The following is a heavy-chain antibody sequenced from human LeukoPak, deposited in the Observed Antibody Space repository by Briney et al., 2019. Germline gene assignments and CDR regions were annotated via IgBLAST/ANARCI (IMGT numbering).Heavy chain of an antibody. CDR1: GFTFSGSA. CDR2: IRSKANSYAT. V-gene: IGHV3-73*01. D-gene: IGHD5-24*01. CDR3: TRSPLGERWLQSDY. Sequence: PGGSLRLSCAASGFTFSGSAMHWVRQASGKGLEWVGRIRSKANSYATAYAASVKGRFTISRDDSKNTAYLQMNSLKTEDTAVSYSTRSPLGERWLQSDYWGQGTLVTVSS. J-gene: IGHJ4*02.